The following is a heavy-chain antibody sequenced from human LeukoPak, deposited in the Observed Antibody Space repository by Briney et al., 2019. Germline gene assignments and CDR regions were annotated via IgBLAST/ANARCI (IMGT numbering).Heavy chain of an antibody. D-gene: IGHD3-3*01. V-gene: IGHV1-2*06. CDR2: INPNSGGT. Sequence: ASVKVSCKASGYTFTGYYMHWVRQAPGQGLEWMGRINPNSGGTNYAQKFQGRVTMTRDTSISTAYMELSRLRSDDTAVYYCARIAYYDFWSGSHAHFDYWGQGTLVTVSS. CDR1: GYTFTGYY. CDR3: ARIAYYDFWSGSHAHFDY. J-gene: IGHJ4*02.